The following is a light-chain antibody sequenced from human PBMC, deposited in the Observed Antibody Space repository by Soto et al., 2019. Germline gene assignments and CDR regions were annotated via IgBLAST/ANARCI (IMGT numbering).Light chain of an antibody. CDR3: SSYTTSNTRQIV. CDR2: DVS. Sequence: QSVLTQPASVSGSPGQSITISCTGTSSDVGGYNYVSWYQHHPGKAPKLMIFDVSNRPSGVSNRFSGSKSGNTASLTISGLQPEDEADYYRSSYTTSNTRQIVFGTGTKVTVL. J-gene: IGLJ1*01. V-gene: IGLV2-14*03. CDR1: SSDVGGYNY.